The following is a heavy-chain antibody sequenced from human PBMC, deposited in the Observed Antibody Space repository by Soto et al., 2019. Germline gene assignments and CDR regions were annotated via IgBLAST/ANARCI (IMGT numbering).Heavy chain of an antibody. V-gene: IGHV1-46*01. D-gene: IGHD3-3*01. Sequence: ASLKVSCKSSGDTFTSYYMHWVRQAPGQGLEWMGIINPSGGSTSYAQKFQGRVTMTRDTSTSTVYMELSSLRSEDTAVYYCARGSQITIFGVAYFDYWGQGTLVTVSS. J-gene: IGHJ4*02. CDR2: INPSGGST. CDR1: GDTFTSYY. CDR3: ARGSQITIFGVAYFDY.